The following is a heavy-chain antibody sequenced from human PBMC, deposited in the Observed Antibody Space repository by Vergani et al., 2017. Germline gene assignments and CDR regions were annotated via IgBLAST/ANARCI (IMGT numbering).Heavy chain of an antibody. D-gene: IGHD2-2*01. Sequence: QVQLVQSGAEVKKPGASVKVSCKASGYTFTGYYIHWVRQAPGQGLEWMAWINPNSGGTNYAQKFQGRVTMTRDTSISTAYMELSRLISDDTAVYYCARGYCSSTSCSEAYYYYMDVWGKGTTVTVSS. CDR3: ARGYCSSTSCSEAYYYYMDV. V-gene: IGHV1-2*02. CDR1: GYTFTGYY. J-gene: IGHJ6*03. CDR2: INPNSGGT.